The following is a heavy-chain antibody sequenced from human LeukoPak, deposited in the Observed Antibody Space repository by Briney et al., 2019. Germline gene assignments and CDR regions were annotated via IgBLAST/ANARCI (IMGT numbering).Heavy chain of an antibody. D-gene: IGHD2-15*01. CDR2: INPNSGGT. CDR3: ARGIYSYATPFDY. CDR1: GYTFSGYF. J-gene: IGHJ4*02. Sequence: ASVTVSFKASGYTFSGYFIHWVRQAPGQGLEWMGWINPNSGGTNYAQKFQGRFTVTRDTSITTAYMELSRLRSDDTAVYFCARGIYSYATPFDYWGQGTLVTVSS. V-gene: IGHV1-2*02.